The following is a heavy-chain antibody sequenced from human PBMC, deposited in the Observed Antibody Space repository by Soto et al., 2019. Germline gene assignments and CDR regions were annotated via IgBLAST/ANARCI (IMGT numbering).Heavy chain of an antibody. J-gene: IGHJ4*02. Sequence: GGSLRLSCVVSGITFGSYGMSWVRQAPGKGLEWVSGISGSGSTTNYADSVKGRFTISRDNSKNTLYLQMNGLRAEDTAVYYCAKATLPIVEVPVAMFPDGYWGQGTLVTVSS. V-gene: IGHV3-23*01. CDR1: GITFGSYG. CDR3: AKATLPIVEVPVAMFPDGY. D-gene: IGHD2-2*01. CDR2: ISGSGSTT.